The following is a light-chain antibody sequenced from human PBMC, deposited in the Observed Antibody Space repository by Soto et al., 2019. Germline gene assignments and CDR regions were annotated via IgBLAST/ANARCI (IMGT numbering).Light chain of an antibody. CDR2: GAS. Sequence: EIVLTQSPGTLSLSPGDRATLSCRASESINSNNLAWYQQKPGQAPRLLVYGASSRAAGIPDRFSGSGSGTDFTLTISRLEPEVFALYYCQEYGTSRTFGQGTKVEIK. J-gene: IGKJ1*01. V-gene: IGKV3-20*01. CDR3: QEYGTSRT. CDR1: ESINSNN.